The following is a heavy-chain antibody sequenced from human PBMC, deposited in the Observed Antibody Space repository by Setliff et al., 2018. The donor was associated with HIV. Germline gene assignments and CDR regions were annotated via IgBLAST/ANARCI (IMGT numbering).Heavy chain of an antibody. CDR1: GGSFSGYY. D-gene: IGHD3-22*01. V-gene: IGHV4-34*01. J-gene: IGHJ1*01. CDR3: ARRRITMIIAPFQH. Sequence: SETLSLTCAVYGGSFSGYYWSWIRQPPGKGLEWIGEINHSGSTNYNPSLKSRVTISVDTSKNQFSLKLSSVTAADTAVYYCARRRITMIIAPFQHWGQGTLVTVSS. CDR2: INHSGST.